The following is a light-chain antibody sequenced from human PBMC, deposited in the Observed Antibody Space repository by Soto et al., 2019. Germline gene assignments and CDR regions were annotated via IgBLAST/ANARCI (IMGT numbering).Light chain of an antibody. J-gene: IGLJ1*01. CDR1: SSNIGSNT. CDR2: SSN. Sequence: QSVLTQPPSASGTPGQRVTISCSGSSSNIGSNTVNWYQQLPGTAPKLLIYSSNQWPSGVPDRFSGSKSGTSASLAISGLQSEDEADYYCAAWDDSLNGYVFGTGTKLTVL. V-gene: IGLV1-44*01. CDR3: AAWDDSLNGYV.